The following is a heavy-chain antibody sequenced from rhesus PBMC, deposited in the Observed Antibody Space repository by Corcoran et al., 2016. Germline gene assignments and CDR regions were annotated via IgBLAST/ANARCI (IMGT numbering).Heavy chain of an antibody. V-gene: IGHV4-122*02. CDR2: IIYSGST. D-gene: IGHD5-24*01. CDR3: ASGYSLDV. CDR1: VGSISSNFYS. Sequence: QVQLQESGPGLVKPSETLSLTCAVSVGSISSNFYSWTWIRQPPGKGLEWIGYIIYSGSTGYNPSLKSRVTISRDTSKNQFSLKLSSVTAADTAVYYCASGYSLDVWGRGVLVTVSS. J-gene: IGHJ5-2*02.